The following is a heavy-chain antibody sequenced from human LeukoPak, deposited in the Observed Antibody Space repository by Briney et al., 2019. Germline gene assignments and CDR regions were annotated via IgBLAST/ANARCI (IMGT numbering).Heavy chain of an antibody. V-gene: IGHV1-18*01. CDR1: GYTFNSYG. CDR2: ISAYNGHT. Sequence: ASVKVSCKASGYTFNSYGISWVRQAPGQGLEWMGWISAYNGHTNYAQKFQGRVTMTRDTSISTAYMELSRLRSDDTAVYYCARDRGYCSGGSCYEDAFDIWGQGTMVTVSS. J-gene: IGHJ3*02. CDR3: ARDRGYCSGGSCYEDAFDI. D-gene: IGHD2-15*01.